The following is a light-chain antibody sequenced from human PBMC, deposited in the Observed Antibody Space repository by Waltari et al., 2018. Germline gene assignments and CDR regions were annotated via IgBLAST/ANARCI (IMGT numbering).Light chain of an antibody. J-gene: IGKJ1*01. CDR3: MQALQTPVT. CDR1: QSLLHSNGYNY. V-gene: IGKV2-28*01. Sequence: DIVMTQSPLSLPVTPGEPASISCRSSQSLLHSNGYNYLDWYLQKPGQSPQLLIYLGSNRASGVPDRFSGSGSGTDFTLKINRVEAEDVGVYYCMQALQTPVTFGQGTKVGIK. CDR2: LGS.